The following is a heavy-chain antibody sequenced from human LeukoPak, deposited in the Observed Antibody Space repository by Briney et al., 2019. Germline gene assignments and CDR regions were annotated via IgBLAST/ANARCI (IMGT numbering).Heavy chain of an antibody. V-gene: IGHV4-38-2*02. CDR3: ARSPIGYFDY. J-gene: IGHJ4*02. Sequence: SETLSLTCTVSGYSISSGYYWGWIRQTPGKRLEWIGEITHSGSTNYNPSLQSRVTISVDTSKNQFSLKLSSVIAADTAVYYCARSPIGYFDYWGQGTLVTVSS. CDR2: ITHSGST. CDR1: GYSISSGYY. D-gene: IGHD5-24*01.